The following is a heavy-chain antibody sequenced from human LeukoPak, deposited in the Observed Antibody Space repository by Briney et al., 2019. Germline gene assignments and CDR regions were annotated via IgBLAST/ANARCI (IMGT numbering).Heavy chain of an antibody. V-gene: IGHV3-7*01. D-gene: IGHD4-17*01. CDR3: ARLGARQMLEY. Sequence: PGGSLRLSCAASGFTVSSSFMYWVRQAPGKGLEWVANIKQDGGQIYYLDSVKGRFTVSRDNAKNSLYLQMNSLRAEDTAVYYCARLGARQMLEYWGQGTLVTVSS. J-gene: IGHJ4*02. CDR2: IKQDGGQI. CDR1: GFTVSSSF.